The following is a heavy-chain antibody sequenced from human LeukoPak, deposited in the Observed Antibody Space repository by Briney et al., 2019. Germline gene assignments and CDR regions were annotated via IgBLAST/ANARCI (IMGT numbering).Heavy chain of an antibody. CDR2: IYYSGST. D-gene: IGHD4-17*01. CDR3: VSIGDYLDAFDI. CDR1: GGSVSSGSYY. J-gene: IGHJ3*02. V-gene: IGHV4-61*01. Sequence: PETLSLTCTVSGGSVSSGSYYWSWIRQPPGKGLEWIGYIYYSGSTNYNPSLKSRVTISVDTSKNQFSLKLSSVTAADTAVYYCVSIGDYLDAFDIWGQGTMVTVSS.